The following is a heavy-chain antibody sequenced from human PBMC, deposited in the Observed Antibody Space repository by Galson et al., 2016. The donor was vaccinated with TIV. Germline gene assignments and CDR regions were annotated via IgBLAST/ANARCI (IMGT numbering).Heavy chain of an antibody. V-gene: IGHV5-51*03. CDR1: GYMISAHW. J-gene: IGHJ4*02. D-gene: IGHD3-16*01. CDR3: AKGKEYYEF. CDR2: LNPGDSET. Sequence: QPGAEVKKPGESLIISCMASGYMISAHWFGWVRQMSGKGPEWLGILNPGDSETRYSPSYEGQVPTSADNSISTAYLQWHSLKASGTAVYYCAKGKEYYEFWGQGTLVTVSS.